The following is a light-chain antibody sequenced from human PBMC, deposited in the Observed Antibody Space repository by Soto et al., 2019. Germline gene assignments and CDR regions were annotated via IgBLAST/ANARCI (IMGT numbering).Light chain of an antibody. V-gene: IGLV2-14*01. J-gene: IGLJ1*01. CDR1: SSDVGGYNY. CDR3: SSYTSSSTPYV. Sequence: ALTQPASVSGSPGQSITISCTGTSSDVGGYNYVSWYQQHPGKAPKLMIYEVSNRPSGVSNRFSGSKSGNTASLTISGLPAEDEADYYCSSYTSSSTPYVFGTGTKVTVL. CDR2: EVS.